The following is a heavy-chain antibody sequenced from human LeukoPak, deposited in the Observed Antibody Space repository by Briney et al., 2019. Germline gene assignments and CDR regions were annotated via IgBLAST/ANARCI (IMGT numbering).Heavy chain of an antibody. CDR2: ISSSGSTI. D-gene: IGHD6-13*01. Sequence: GGSLRLSCAASGFTFSDYYMSWIRQAPGKGLEWVSYISSSGSTIYYADSVKGRFTISRDNAKNSLYLQMNSLRAEDTAVYYCAKDLGAAAAGPKFDYWGQGTLVTVSS. V-gene: IGHV3-11*01. CDR3: AKDLGAAAAGPKFDY. J-gene: IGHJ4*02. CDR1: GFTFSDYY.